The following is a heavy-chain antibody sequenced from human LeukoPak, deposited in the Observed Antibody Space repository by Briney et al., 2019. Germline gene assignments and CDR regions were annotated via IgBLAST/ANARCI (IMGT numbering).Heavy chain of an antibody. CDR3: ARDRVGYYYYMDV. V-gene: IGHV4-39*07. CDR1: GGSISSSSYY. D-gene: IGHD1-26*01. CDR2: IYYSGST. J-gene: IGHJ6*03. Sequence: PSETLSLTCTVSGGSISSSSYYWGWIRQPPGKGLEWIGSIYYSGSTYYNPSLKSRVTISVDTSKNQFSLKLSSVTAADTAVYYCARDRVGYYYYMDVWGKGTTVTVSS.